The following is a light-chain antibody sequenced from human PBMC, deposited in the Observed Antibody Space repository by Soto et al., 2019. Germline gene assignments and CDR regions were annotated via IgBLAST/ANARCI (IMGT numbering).Light chain of an antibody. CDR3: QQRSSWPSIT. V-gene: IGKV3-11*01. J-gene: IGKJ5*01. CDR1: QSVRSY. CDR2: DAS. Sequence: EIVLTQSPATLSLSAGERATLSCRASQSVRSYLAWYQQKPGQAPRLLIYDASNRATGIPARFSGSGSGTDFTLTISSLEPEDFAVYYCQQRSSWPSITFGQGTRLEIK.